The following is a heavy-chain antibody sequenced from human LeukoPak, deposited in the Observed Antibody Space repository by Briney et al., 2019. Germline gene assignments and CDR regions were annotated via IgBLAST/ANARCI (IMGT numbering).Heavy chain of an antibody. CDR2: IYPGDSDT. CDR3: ARPNITSYYDSRGSDAFDV. CDR1: GYIFSTYW. Sequence: GESLKISCKGSGYIFSTYWIAWVRQVPGKGLEWMVIIYPGDSDTRYSPSFQGQVTISADKSVSTAYLHWGSLKASDTAIYYCARPNITSYYDSRGSDAFDVWGQGTMVTVSS. J-gene: IGHJ3*01. D-gene: IGHD3-22*01. V-gene: IGHV5-51*01.